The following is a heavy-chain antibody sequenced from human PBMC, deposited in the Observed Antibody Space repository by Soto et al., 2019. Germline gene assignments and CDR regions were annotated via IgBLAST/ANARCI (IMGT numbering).Heavy chain of an antibody. CDR1: GFTFSDYY. CDR3: ARDTHDIVVVPPMDV. V-gene: IGHV3-11*01. J-gene: IGHJ6*03. CDR2: ISSSGSTI. Sequence: GGSLRLSCAASGFTFSDYYMSWIRQAPGKGLEWVSYISSSGSTIYYADSVKGRFTISRDNAKNSLYLQMNSLRAEDTAVYYCARDTHDIVVVPPMDVWGKGTTVTVSS. D-gene: IGHD2-2*01.